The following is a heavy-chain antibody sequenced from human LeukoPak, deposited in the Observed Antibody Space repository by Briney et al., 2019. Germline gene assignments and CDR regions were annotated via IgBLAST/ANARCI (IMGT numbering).Heavy chain of an antibody. V-gene: IGHV3-64*01. J-gene: IGHJ4*02. D-gene: IGHD2-15*01. CDR2: ISSNGENT. CDR3: ARSGNSYDC. Sequence: PGGSLTLSCAASGFTFSRYPMHWVRQAPGKGLEYVAAISSNGENTYYANSVKGRFTISRDNYNNTLYLQTGSLRAEDMDVYYCARSGNSYDCWGQGTLVTVSS. CDR1: GFTFSRYP.